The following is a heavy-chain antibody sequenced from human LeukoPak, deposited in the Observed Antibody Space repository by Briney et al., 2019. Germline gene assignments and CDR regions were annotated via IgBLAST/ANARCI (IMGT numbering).Heavy chain of an antibody. CDR3: AREGEVPAAFDY. CDR2: ISSNGGST. J-gene: IGHJ4*02. CDR1: GFTFSNYA. V-gene: IGHV3-64*01. Sequence: GGSLRLSCAASGFTFSNYAMHWVRQAPGKGLEYVSAISSNGGSTYYANSVKGRFTISRDNSKNTLYLRIGSLRAEDMAVYYCAREGEVPAAFDYWGQGTLVTVSS. D-gene: IGHD2-2*01.